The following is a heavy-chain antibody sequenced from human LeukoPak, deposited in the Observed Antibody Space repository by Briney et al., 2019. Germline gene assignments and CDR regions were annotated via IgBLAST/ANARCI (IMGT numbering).Heavy chain of an antibody. CDR1: GFTFSSYG. CDR3: AKVGYSSLHDY. Sequence: PGRSLRLPCAASGFTFSSYGMHWVRQAPGKGLEWVAVISYDGSNKYYADSVKGRFTISRDNSKNTLYLQMNSLRAEDTAVYYCAKVGYSSLHDYWGQGTLVTVSS. CDR2: ISYDGSNK. V-gene: IGHV3-30*18. J-gene: IGHJ4*02. D-gene: IGHD6-19*01.